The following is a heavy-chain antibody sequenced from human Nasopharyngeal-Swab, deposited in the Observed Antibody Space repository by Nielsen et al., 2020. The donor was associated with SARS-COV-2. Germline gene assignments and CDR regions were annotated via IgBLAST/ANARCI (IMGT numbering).Heavy chain of an antibody. V-gene: IGHV4-4*07. D-gene: IGHD1-1*01. CDR3: ARSGTTKYGLDV. CDR1: GGSIRGYF. CDR2: GYTSGST. Sequence: GSLRLSCSVSGGSIRGYFLSWIRQPAGEGLGWIGRGYTSGSTNYNPSLKSRVTISIDMSKNQFSLELRSVTAADTAFYYCARSGTTKYGLDVWGQGTTVIVSS. J-gene: IGHJ6*01.